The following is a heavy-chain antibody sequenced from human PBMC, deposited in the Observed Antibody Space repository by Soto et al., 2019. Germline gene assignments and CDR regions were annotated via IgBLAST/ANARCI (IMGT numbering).Heavy chain of an antibody. J-gene: IGHJ6*02. CDR3: ASDNLCGGDCYRYYGMDV. CDR1: GGTFSSYA. CDR2: IIPIFGTA. Sequence: SVKVSCKASGGTFSSYAISWVRQAPGQGLEWMGGIIPIFGTANYAQKFQGRVTITADESTSTAYMELSSLRSEDTAVYYCASDNLCGGDCYRYYGMDVWGQGTTVTVSS. V-gene: IGHV1-69*13. D-gene: IGHD2-21*02.